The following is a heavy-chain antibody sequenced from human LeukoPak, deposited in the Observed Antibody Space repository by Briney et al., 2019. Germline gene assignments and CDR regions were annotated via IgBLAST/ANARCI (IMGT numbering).Heavy chain of an antibody. CDR3: AKDGLIAVVAAAIGYFDL. D-gene: IGHD2-2*01. CDR2: ISYDGTKK. J-gene: IGHJ2*01. Sequence: PGRSLRLSCAGSGFTFSDYGMFWVRQAPGKGLEWVALISYDGTKKYYADSVKGRFTISRDNSKNTLYLQMNTLRAEDTAVYYCAKDGLIAVVAAAIGYFDLWGRGTLVTVSS. CDR1: GFTFSDYG. V-gene: IGHV3-30*18.